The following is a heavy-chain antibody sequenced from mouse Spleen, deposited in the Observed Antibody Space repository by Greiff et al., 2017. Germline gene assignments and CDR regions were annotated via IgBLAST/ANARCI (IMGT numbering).Heavy chain of an antibody. CDR3: ARCPYDYDGAWFAY. V-gene: IGHV5-4*01. CDR2: ISDGGSYT. D-gene: IGHD2-4*01. Sequence: EVQGVESGGGLVKPGGSLKLSCAASGFTFSSYTMSWVRQTPEKRLEWVATISDGGSYTYYPDNVKGRFTISRDNAKNNLYLQMSHLKSEDTAMYYCARCPYDYDGAWFAYWGQGTLVTVSA. CDR1: GFTFSSYT. J-gene: IGHJ3*01.